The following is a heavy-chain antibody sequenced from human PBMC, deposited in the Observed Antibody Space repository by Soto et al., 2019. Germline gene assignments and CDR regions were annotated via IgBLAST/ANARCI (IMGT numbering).Heavy chain of an antibody. J-gene: IGHJ4*02. CDR1: GYTFTSYG. CDR2: ISAYNGNT. CDR3: ARNPVLRYFDWSLDY. Sequence: ASVKVSCKASGYTFTSYGISLLRQAPGQGLEWMGWISAYNGNTNYAQKLQGRVTMTTDTSTSTAYMELRSLRSDDTAVYYCARNPVLRYFDWSLDYWGQGTLVTV. V-gene: IGHV1-18*01. D-gene: IGHD3-9*01.